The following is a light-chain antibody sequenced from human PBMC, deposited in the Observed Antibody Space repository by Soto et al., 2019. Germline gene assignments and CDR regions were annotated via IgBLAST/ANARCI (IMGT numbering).Light chain of an antibody. V-gene: IGLV2-11*01. J-gene: IGLJ2*01. Sequence: QYALTQPRSVSGSPGQSVTISCTGTSNDVGGYNFVSWYQQHPGKVPKLFIYDVSRRPSGVPDRFSGSKSGNTASLTISGLQAEDEADYYCSSYAGSYTLVFGGGTKHTVL. CDR2: DVS. CDR1: SNDVGGYNF. CDR3: SSYAGSYTLV.